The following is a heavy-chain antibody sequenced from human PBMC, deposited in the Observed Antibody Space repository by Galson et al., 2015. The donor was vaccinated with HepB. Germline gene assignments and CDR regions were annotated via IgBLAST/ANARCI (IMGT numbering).Heavy chain of an antibody. CDR1: GYTFTSYA. V-gene: IGHV1-3*01. D-gene: IGHD3-3*01. J-gene: IGHJ5*02. CDR3: ARARVVGGFDP. Sequence: SVKVSCKASGYTFTSYAMHWVRQAPGQRPEWMGWINAGNGNTKYSQKFQGRVTITRDTSASTAYMELSSLRSVDTAGYYCARARVVGGFDPWGQGTLVTVSS. CDR2: INAGNGNT.